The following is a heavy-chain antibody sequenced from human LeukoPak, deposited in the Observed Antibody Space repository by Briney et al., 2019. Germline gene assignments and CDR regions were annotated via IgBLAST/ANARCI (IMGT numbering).Heavy chain of an antibody. CDR2: IYYSGST. D-gene: IGHD3-10*01. CDR1: GGSISSYH. CDR3: ASILTYYYGSGSYYIDC. Sequence: PSETLSLTCTVSGGSISSYHWTWIRQPPGKGLEWIGHIYYSGSTNYSPSIKSRVTISVDTSKNQFSLKLSSVTAADTAVYYCASILTYYYGSGSYYIDCWGQGTLVTVSS. J-gene: IGHJ4*02. V-gene: IGHV4-59*08.